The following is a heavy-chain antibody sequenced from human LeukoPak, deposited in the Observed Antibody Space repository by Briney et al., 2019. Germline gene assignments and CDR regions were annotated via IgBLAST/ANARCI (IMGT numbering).Heavy chain of an antibody. CDR3: ARGSGASDAFDI. CDR1: GGSISSGDYY. D-gene: IGHD3-10*01. CDR2: IYYSGST. J-gene: IGHJ3*02. V-gene: IGHV4-30-4*08. Sequence: SETLSLTCTVSGGSISSGDYYWSWIRQPPGKGLEWIGYIYYSGSTYYNPSPKSRVTISVDTSKNQFSLKLSSVTAADTAVYYCARGSGASDAFDIWGQGTMVTVSS.